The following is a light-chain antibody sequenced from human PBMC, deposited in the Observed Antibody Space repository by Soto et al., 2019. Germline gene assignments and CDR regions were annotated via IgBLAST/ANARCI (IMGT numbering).Light chain of an antibody. V-gene: IGKV3-20*01. CDR3: QQYVSSPIT. Sequence: EIVLTQSPATLSVSPGERATLSCRATETVSTNLAWFQRKAGQPPRLLIYGASTRATGIPDRFSGSGSGTDFTLTISRLEPEDFAVYYCQQYVSSPITFGQGTRLEIK. CDR1: ETVSTN. CDR2: GAS. J-gene: IGKJ5*01.